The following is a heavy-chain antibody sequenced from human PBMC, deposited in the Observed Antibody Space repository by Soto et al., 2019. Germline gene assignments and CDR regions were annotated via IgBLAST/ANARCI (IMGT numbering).Heavy chain of an antibody. CDR3: AKGGNILTAYYTTY. V-gene: IGHV3-23*01. D-gene: IGHD3-9*01. CDR2: ISGSGGST. CDR1: GFTFSSYA. J-gene: IGHJ4*02. Sequence: PGGSLRLSCAASGFTFSSYAMSWVRQAPGKGLEWVSAISGSGGSTYYADSVKGRFTISRDNSKNTLYLQMNSLRAEDTAVYYCAKGGNILTAYYTTYWGQGTLVTVSS.